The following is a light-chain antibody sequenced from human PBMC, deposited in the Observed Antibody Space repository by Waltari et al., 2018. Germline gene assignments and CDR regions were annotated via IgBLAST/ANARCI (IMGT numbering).Light chain of an antibody. CDR1: QSMSSY. Sequence: DIQMTQSPSSLSASVGDRVTITCRASQSMSSYLNWYQQKPGKAPKLLIYAGSSLQSGVPSRCGGSGSGTDFTLTISSLQPEDFATYYCQQSYSTPRTFGQGTKVEIK. J-gene: IGKJ1*01. CDR2: AGS. V-gene: IGKV1-39*01. CDR3: QQSYSTPRT.